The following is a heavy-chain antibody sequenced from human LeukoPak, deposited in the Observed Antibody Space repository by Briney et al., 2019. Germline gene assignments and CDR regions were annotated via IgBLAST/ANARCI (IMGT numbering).Heavy chain of an antibody. D-gene: IGHD3-9*01. J-gene: IGHJ4*02. Sequence: PGGSLRLSCAASGFTFSSYGMHWVRQAPGTGLEWVAFIRYDGSNKYYADSVKGRFTTSRDNYKNTLYLQMNSLRDEDTAVYYCAKEHLGTYYDILTGYYKSPDYWGQGTLVTVSS. CDR2: IRYDGSNK. CDR1: GFTFSSYG. V-gene: IGHV3-30*02. CDR3: AKEHLGTYYDILTGYYKSPDY.